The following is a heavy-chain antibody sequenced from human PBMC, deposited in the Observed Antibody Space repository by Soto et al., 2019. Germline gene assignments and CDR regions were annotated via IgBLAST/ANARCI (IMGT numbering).Heavy chain of an antibody. Sequence: PSETLSLTCTVSRGSISRGTNYWARIRQPPGKGLEWIANIYYSGSTFYNPSLKSRVTISLDTSKNQFSLKLRSVTAADTAVYYCARHEAGWYFDSWGQGTLVTVSS. CDR3: ARHEAGWYFDS. CDR2: IYYSGST. V-gene: IGHV4-39*01. CDR1: RGSISRGTNY. J-gene: IGHJ4*02. D-gene: IGHD6-25*01.